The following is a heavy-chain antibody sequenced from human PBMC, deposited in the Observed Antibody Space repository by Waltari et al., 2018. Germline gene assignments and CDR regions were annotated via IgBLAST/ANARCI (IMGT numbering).Heavy chain of an antibody. D-gene: IGHD3-22*01. CDR3: ARSPVYDSSCYLNWFDP. J-gene: IGHJ5*02. V-gene: IGHV1-46*01. Sequence: QVQLVQSGAEVKKPGASVKVSCKASGYTFTSYYMHWVRQAPGQGLEWMGIINPNGGSTSYSQKFQGRVTMTRETSTSTVYMELSSLRSEDTAVYYCARSPVYDSSCYLNWFDPWGQGTLVTVSS. CDR1: GYTFTSYY. CDR2: INPNGGST.